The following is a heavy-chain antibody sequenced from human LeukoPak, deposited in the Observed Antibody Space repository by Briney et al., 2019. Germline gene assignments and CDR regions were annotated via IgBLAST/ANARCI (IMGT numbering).Heavy chain of an antibody. J-gene: IGHJ6*02. Sequence: GESLKISFQGSGYTFNTYWIAWVRQMPGKGLEWMGIIYPGDSDTRYSPSFQGQVTISADKSIGTAYLQWSSLKASDTATYYCARRIAVAGTGYYGLDVWGQGTTVTVSS. V-gene: IGHV5-51*01. CDR2: IYPGDSDT. CDR3: ARRIAVAGTGYYGLDV. CDR1: GYTFNTYW. D-gene: IGHD6-19*01.